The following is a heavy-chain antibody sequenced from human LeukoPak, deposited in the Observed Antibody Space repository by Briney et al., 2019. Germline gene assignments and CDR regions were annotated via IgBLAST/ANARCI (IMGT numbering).Heavy chain of an antibody. CDR3: ASYLTSIPSGVDV. CDR2: ISTDGSSR. V-gene: IGHV3-74*01. J-gene: IGHJ6*02. CDR1: GFTFSSYW. D-gene: IGHD2/OR15-2a*01. Sequence: QPGGSLILSCAASGFTFSSYWMHWLRQEPRKGLVWVSRISTDGSSRSYADSVKGRFTISRDNGKNTLYLQMNSLRAEDTAVYYCASYLTSIPSGVDVWGQGATVTVSS.